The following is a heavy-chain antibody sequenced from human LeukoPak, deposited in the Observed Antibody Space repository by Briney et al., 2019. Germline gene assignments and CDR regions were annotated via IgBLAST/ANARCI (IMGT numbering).Heavy chain of an antibody. Sequence: SVKVSCKASGGTFSSYAISWVRQAPGQGLEWMGRIIPILGIANYAQKFQGRVTITADKSTSTAYMELSSLRSDDTAVYYCARGGDIVAFWFDPWGQGTLVTVSS. CDR1: GGTFSSYA. CDR3: ARGGDIVAFWFDP. CDR2: IIPILGIA. V-gene: IGHV1-69*04. J-gene: IGHJ5*02. D-gene: IGHD5-12*01.